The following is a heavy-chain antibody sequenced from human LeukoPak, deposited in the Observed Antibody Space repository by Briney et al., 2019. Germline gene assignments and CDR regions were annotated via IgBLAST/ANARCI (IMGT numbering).Heavy chain of an antibody. D-gene: IGHD3-22*01. CDR2: INPNSGGT. CDR3: ARDRDYYDSSGYFPLDY. V-gene: IGHV1-2*02. Sequence: ASVKVSCKASAYTFTGYYMHWVRQAPGQGLEWMGWINPNSGGTNYAQKFQGRITMTTDTSITTAYMELSRLRSDDTAVYYCARDRDYYDSSGYFPLDYWGQGTLVTVSS. J-gene: IGHJ4*02. CDR1: AYTFTGYY.